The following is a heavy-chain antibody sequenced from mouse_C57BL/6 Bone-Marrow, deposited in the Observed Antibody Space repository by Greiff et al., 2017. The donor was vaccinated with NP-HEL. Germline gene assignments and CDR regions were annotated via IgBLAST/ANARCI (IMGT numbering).Heavy chain of an antibody. J-gene: IGHJ1*03. CDR1: GFTFSDFY. Sequence: EVKVVESGGGLVQSGRSLRLSCATSGFTFSDFYMEWVRQAPGKGLEWIAASRNKANDYTTEYSASVKGRFIVSRDTSQSILYLQMNALRAEDTAIYYCAREGGGSGWYFDVWGTGTTVTVSS. CDR3: AREGGGSGWYFDV. D-gene: IGHD1-1*01. CDR2: SRNKANDYTT. V-gene: IGHV7-1*01.